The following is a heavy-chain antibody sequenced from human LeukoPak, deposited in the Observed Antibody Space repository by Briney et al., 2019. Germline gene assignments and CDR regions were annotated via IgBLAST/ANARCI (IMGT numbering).Heavy chain of an antibody. J-gene: IGHJ2*01. CDR2: ISAYNGNT. D-gene: IGHD3-22*01. V-gene: IGHV1-18*01. CDR1: GYTFTSYG. Sequence: ASVKVSCKASGYTFTSYGISWARQAPGQGLEWMGWISAYNGNTNYAQKLQGRVTMTTDTSTSTAYMELRSLRSDDTAVYYCARDDYYDSSGSFDLWGRGTLVTVSS. CDR3: ARDDYYDSSGSFDL.